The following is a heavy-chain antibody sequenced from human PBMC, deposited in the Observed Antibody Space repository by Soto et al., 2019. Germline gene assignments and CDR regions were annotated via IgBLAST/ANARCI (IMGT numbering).Heavy chain of an antibody. J-gene: IGHJ6*02. Sequence: QVQLVQSGAEVKKPGASVKVSCKASGYTFTSYDINWVRQATGQGLEWMGWMNPNSGNTGYAQKFQGRVTMTRNTSISTAYMELSSLRSEDTAVYYCARVRAAAGRRNYYYYGMDVWGHGTTVTVSS. CDR2: MNPNSGNT. CDR1: GYTFTSYD. CDR3: ARVRAAAGRRNYYYYGMDV. D-gene: IGHD6-13*01. V-gene: IGHV1-8*01.